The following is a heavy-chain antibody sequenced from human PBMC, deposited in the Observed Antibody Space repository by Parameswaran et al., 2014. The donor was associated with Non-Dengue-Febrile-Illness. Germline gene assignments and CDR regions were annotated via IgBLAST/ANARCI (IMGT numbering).Heavy chain of an antibody. CDR2: IDWDDDK. J-gene: IGHJ4*02. D-gene: IGHD6-13*01. V-gene: IGHV2-70*01. Sequence: ARWIRQPPGKALEWLALIDWDDDKYYSTSLKTRLTISKDTSKNQVVLTMTNMDPVDTATYYCARTWTYSSSWYGAYYFDYWGQGTLVTVSS. CDR3: ARTWTYSSSWYGAYYFDY.